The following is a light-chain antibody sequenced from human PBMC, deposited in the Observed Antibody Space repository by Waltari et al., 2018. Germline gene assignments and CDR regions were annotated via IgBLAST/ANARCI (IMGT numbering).Light chain of an antibody. CDR3: QQYANSPRT. Sequence: ELVLTQSPGTLSLSPGDRATLSCRDSTSVSSNNLAWYQQKPGQAPRLLIYAASSRATGITDRFSGSGSGTDFTLTISRVEPEDFAVYYCQQYANSPRTFGQGTKVEIK. CDR2: AAS. CDR1: TSVSSNN. J-gene: IGKJ1*01. V-gene: IGKV3-20*01.